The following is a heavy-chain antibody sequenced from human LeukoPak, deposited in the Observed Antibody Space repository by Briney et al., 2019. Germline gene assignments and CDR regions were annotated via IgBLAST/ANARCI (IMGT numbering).Heavy chain of an antibody. CDR3: ARGRRITMVRGVAKDDY. J-gene: IGHJ4*02. V-gene: IGHV4-39*07. D-gene: IGHD3-10*01. CDR1: GGSISSSSYY. CDR2: IYYSGST. Sequence: PSETLSLTCTVSGGSISSSSYYWGWIRQPPGKGLEWIGSIYYSGSTYYNPSLKSRVTISVDTSKNQFSLKLSSVTAADTAVYYCARGRRITMVRGVAKDDYWGQGTLVTVSS.